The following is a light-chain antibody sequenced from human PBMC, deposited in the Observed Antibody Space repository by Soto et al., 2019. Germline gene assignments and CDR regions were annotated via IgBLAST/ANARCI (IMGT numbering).Light chain of an antibody. J-gene: IGKJ2*01. CDR1: QSISDW. CDR3: QQYNSYSPYT. Sequence: DLQMTQSPSTLSASVGDRVTITCRASQSISDWLAWYQQKPGKAPKLLIYKASSLESGVPSRFSGSGSGTEFTLTISSLQPDDFATYYCQQYNSYSPYTFGQGTKLEIK. CDR2: KAS. V-gene: IGKV1-5*03.